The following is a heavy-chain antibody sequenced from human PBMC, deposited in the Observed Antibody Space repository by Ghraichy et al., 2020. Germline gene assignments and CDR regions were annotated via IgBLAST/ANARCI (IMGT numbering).Heavy chain of an antibody. CDR1: GYSFTNYG. D-gene: IGHD6-6*01. CDR3: ARDTYSSSWGGAFYYYGMDV. J-gene: IGHJ6*02. V-gene: IGHV1-18*01. Sequence: ASVKVSCKASGYSFTNYGISWVRQAPGEGLEWMGWINNYNKNARYAERMQGRLTLTTDTSTGTAYMDLRTLKSDDTAVYYCARDTYSSSWGGAFYYYGMDVWGQGTTVTVSS. CDR2: INNYNKNA.